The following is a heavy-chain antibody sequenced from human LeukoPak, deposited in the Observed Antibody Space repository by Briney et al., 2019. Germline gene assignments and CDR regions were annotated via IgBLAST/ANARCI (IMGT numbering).Heavy chain of an antibody. D-gene: IGHD6-13*01. CDR1: GFTFDDYA. CDR2: ISWNSGSI. CDR3: AKDLSSSWHSDAFDI. V-gene: IGHV3-9*01. Sequence: PGGSLRLSCAASGFTFDDYAMHWVRQAPGKGLEWVSGISWNSGSIGYVDSVKGRFTISRDNSKNTLYLQMNSLRAEDTAVYYCAKDLSSSWHSDAFDIWGQGTMVTVSS. J-gene: IGHJ3*02.